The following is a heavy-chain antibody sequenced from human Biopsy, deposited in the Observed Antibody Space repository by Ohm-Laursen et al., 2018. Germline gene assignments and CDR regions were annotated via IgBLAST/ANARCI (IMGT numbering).Heavy chain of an antibody. CDR1: GGSISNNNYY. Sequence: TLSLTCTVSGGSISNNNYYWGWIRQPPGKGLEWIGSIFYRGSTHNKPSLKSRVNISVDTSKYQLSLKLNFMTAADTAVYYCARDYDTSGYYYVSWGQGTLVTVSS. CDR2: IFYRGST. V-gene: IGHV4-39*02. D-gene: IGHD3-22*01. CDR3: ARDYDTSGYYYVS. J-gene: IGHJ5*02.